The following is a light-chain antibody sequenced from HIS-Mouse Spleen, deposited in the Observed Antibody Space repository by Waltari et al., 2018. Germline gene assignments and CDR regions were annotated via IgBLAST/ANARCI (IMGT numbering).Light chain of an antibody. CDR2: EDS. CDR1: AWPKKD. CDR3: YSTDSGGKHRV. Sequence: SYELTQPPSVSVSPGQPARITCSGDAWPKKDAQWYQQKSGQAPVLVIYEDSRRPTGIPEGFSGSSSGTMATLTISGAQVEDEADYDCYSTDSGGKHRVFGGGTKLTVL. V-gene: IGLV3-10*01. J-gene: IGLJ2*01.